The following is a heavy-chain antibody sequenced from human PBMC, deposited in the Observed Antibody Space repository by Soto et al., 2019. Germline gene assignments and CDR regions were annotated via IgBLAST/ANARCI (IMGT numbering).Heavy chain of an antibody. V-gene: IGHV5-10-1*01. Sequence: PGESLKISWKGSGYSSTSYWISWVPQMPGKGLEWMGRIDPSDSYTNYSPSFQGHVTISADKSISTAYLQWSSLKASDTAIYYCSISFDRGGPYIYSRGQRAPVPVS. CDR2: IDPSDSYT. D-gene: IGHD3-9*01. CDR1: GYSSTSYW. J-gene: IGHJ4*02. CDR3: SISFDRGGPYIYS.